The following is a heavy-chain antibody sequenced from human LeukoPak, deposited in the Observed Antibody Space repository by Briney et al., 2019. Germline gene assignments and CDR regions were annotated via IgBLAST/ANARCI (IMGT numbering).Heavy chain of an antibody. J-gene: IGHJ4*02. CDR2: INHSGST. CDR1: GGSFSGYY. Sequence: SETLSLTCAVDGGSFSGYYWSWIRQPPGKGLEWIGDINHSGSTNYNTSLKSRVTISVDTSKNPFSLKLSSVTAADTAVYYCASESGMVRGVITRRRAGYWGQGTLVTVSS. CDR3: ASESGMVRGVITRRRAGY. D-gene: IGHD3-10*01. V-gene: IGHV4-34*01.